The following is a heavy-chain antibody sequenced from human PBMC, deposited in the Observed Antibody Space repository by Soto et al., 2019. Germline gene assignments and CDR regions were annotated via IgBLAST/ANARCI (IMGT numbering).Heavy chain of an antibody. CDR1: GFTLSSYN. CDR2: ISGSSDTK. CDR3: AREHGGGTWFAGFCYYFGVDV. V-gene: IGHV3-48*02. D-gene: IGHD3-10*01. J-gene: IGHJ6*02. Sequence: EVQLVESGGGLVQPGGSLRLSCAASGFTLSSYNMNWVRQAPGKGLEWVSYISGSSDTKYYADSVKGRFTISRDNARNSLYLTTDSQRHEDKPQYDCAREHGGGTWFAGFCYYFGVDVWGQGPKAALSS.